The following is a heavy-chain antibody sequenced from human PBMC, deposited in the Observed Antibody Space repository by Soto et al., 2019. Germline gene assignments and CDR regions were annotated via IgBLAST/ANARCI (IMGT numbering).Heavy chain of an antibody. CDR2: IYSGGST. CDR1: GFTVSSNY. V-gene: IGHV3-53*02. CDR3: GSARRTVAKFKELDY. D-gene: IGHD4-17*01. Sequence: EVQLVETGGGLIQPGGSLRLSCAASGFTVSSNYMSWVRQAPGKGLEWVSVIYSGGSTYYADSVKGRFTISRDNSKNTLYLQMNRLRGEDTAVYYCGSARRTVAKFKELDYWGQGTLVTVSS. J-gene: IGHJ4*02.